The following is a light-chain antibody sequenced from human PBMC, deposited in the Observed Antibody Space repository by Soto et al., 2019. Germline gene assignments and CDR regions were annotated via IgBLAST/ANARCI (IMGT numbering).Light chain of an antibody. CDR3: KSYAGSNTYV. CDR1: SSDVGGYNY. CDR2: EVS. Sequence: QSALTQPASVSGSPGQSITISCTGTSSDVGGYNYVSWYQQHPGKAPKLMIYEVSYRPSGVSNRFSASKSGNTASLTISGLQAADEADYFCKSYAGSNTYVFGSGTKVTVL. J-gene: IGLJ1*01. V-gene: IGLV2-14*01.